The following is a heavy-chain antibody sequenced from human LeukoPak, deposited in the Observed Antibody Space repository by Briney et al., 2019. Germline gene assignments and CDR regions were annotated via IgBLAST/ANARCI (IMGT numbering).Heavy chain of an antibody. D-gene: IGHD5/OR15-5a*01. CDR3: ARALRAVRGYYFDY. J-gene: IGHJ4*02. CDR2: ISYDGSNK. CDR1: GFTFSSYA. V-gene: IGHV3-30*04. Sequence: GGSLRLSCAASGFTFSSYAMHWVRQAPGKGLEWVAVISYDGSNKYYADSVKGRFTISRDNSKNTLYLQMNSLRAEDTAVYYCARALRAVRGYYFDYWGQGNLVTVSS.